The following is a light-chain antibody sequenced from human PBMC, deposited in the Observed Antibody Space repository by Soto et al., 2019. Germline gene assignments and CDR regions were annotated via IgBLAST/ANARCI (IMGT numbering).Light chain of an antibody. V-gene: IGKV3-15*01. CDR1: QSVSSN. J-gene: IGKJ1*01. CDR2: GAS. CDR3: QQYNNWPRT. Sequence: IVLTQSPGTLSFSPGDRATLSCRASQSVSSNLAWYQQKPGQAPRLLIYGASTRATGIPARFSGSGSGTEFTLTISSLQSEDFAVYYCQQYNNWPRTFGQGTKVDIK.